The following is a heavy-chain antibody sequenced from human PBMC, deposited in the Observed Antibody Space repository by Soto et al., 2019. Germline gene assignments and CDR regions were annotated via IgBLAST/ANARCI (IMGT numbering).Heavy chain of an antibody. J-gene: IGHJ5*02. V-gene: IGHV4-4*02. CDR3: ARGFGELLINGFDP. CDR2: IYHSGTT. Sequence: QVQLQESGPGLVKPSGTLSLTCAVSGASISSSTWWSWVRQPPGKGLEWIGDIYHSGTTNYNPSLKSRVTISVDMSKNQFSVNLTSLTAADTAVYYCARGFGELLINGFDPWGQGTLVTVTS. D-gene: IGHD3-10*01. CDR1: GASISSSTW.